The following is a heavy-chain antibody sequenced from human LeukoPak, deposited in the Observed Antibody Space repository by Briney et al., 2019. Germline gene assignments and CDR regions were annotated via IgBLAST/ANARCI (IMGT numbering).Heavy chain of an antibody. D-gene: IGHD1-7*01. V-gene: IGHV3-7*05. Sequence: GGSLRLSCAASGFSFTTYWMTWVRQAPGKGLEWVANIQKDGSEKNYVESVKGRFTISRDNAENSLYLQMNSLRAEDTAVYYCARHRSGTTADFWGQGTLVTVSS. J-gene: IGHJ4*02. CDR1: GFSFTTYW. CDR3: ARHRSGTTADF. CDR2: IQKDGSEK.